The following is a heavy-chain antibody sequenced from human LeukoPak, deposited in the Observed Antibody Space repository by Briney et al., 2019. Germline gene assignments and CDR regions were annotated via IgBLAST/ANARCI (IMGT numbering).Heavy chain of an antibody. V-gene: IGHV3-23*01. CDR3: AKDLVWGNDY. CDR1: GFTFSSYA. CDR2: ISGSGGST. J-gene: IGHJ4*02. D-gene: IGHD3-16*01. Sequence: GGPLRLSCAASGFTFSSYAMSWVRQAPGKGLEWVSAISGSGGSTYYADSVKGRFTISRDNSKNTLYPQMNSLRAEDTAVYYCAKDLVWGNDYWGQGTLVTVSS.